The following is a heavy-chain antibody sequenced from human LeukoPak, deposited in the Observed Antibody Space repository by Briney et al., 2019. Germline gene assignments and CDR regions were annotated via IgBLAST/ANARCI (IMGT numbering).Heavy chain of an antibody. CDR2: TYYRSNWYN. D-gene: IGHD6-13*01. V-gene: IGHV6-1*01. CDR1: GASVSSNSAV. CDR3: ARGGAAAGFDY. J-gene: IGHJ4*02. Sequence: SQTLSLTCAISGASVSSNSAVWNWIRQSPSRGLERLGRTYYRSNWYNDYAVSVESRITVNPDTSKNQFSLQLNSVTPDDTAVYYCARGGAAAGFDYWGQGTLVTVSS.